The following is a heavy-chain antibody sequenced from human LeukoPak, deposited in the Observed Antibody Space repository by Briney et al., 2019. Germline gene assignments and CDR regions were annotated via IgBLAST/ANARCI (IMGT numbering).Heavy chain of an antibody. J-gene: IGHJ6*02. CDR3: ARDQHYDVLTAFGLDV. CDR2: MRYGGTNE. Sequence: GGSLRLSCAASGFTFSSFGMHWVRQAPGKGLEWVAFMRYGGTNEYYADSVKGRFTISRDNSKNTLSLLMNGLRVEDTAVYYCARDQHYDVLTAFGLDVWGQGTTVTVSS. CDR1: GFTFSSFG. D-gene: IGHD3-9*01. V-gene: IGHV3-30*02.